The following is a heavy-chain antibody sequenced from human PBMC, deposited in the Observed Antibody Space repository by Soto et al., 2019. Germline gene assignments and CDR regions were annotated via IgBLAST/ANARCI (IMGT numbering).Heavy chain of an antibody. CDR2: IKQDGSEK. CDR1: GFTFSSYW. J-gene: IGHJ6*02. D-gene: IGHD1-26*01. CDR3: ARDGRGATACMDV. Sequence: EVQLVESGGGLDQPGGSLRLSCAASGFTFSSYWMSWVRQAPGKGLEWVANIKQDGSEKYYVDSVKGRFTISRDNAKNSLYLQMNSLRAEDTAVYYCARDGRGATACMDVWGQGTTVTVSS. V-gene: IGHV3-7*01.